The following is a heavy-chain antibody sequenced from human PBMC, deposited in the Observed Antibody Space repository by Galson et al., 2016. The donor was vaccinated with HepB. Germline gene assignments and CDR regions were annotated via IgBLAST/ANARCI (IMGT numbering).Heavy chain of an antibody. CDR2: INPNSGAT. Sequence: SVKVSCKASGYSFTGYYMHWVRQAPGQGLEWVGRINPNSGATNYAQNFQGRVTMTRDTSNSTAYMELTGRRSDDTAVYYCEKESSGTYGWHFDYWGQGTLVTFSS. CDR1: GYSFTGYY. CDR3: EKESSGTYGWHFDY. D-gene: IGHD1-26*01. J-gene: IGHJ4*02. V-gene: IGHV1-2*06.